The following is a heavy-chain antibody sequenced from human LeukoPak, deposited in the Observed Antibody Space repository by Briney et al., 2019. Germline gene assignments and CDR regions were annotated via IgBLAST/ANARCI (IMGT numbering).Heavy chain of an antibody. CDR1: GFTFSAHT. D-gene: IGHD2/OR15-2a*01. V-gene: IGHV3-21*01. CDR3: ARNPVGDAKNSWYFDL. Sequence: GGSLRLSCAASGFTFSAHTMNWVRQAPGKDLEWVASIRTSTSNNIFNADSVKGRFTISRDNAKNSLFLQMNSLRAEDTAVYYCARNPVGDAKNSWYFDLWGRGTMVAVSS. J-gene: IGHJ2*01. CDR2: IRTSTSNN.